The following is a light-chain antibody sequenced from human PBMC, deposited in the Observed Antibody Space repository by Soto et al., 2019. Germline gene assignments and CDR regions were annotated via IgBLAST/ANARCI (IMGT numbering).Light chain of an antibody. CDR1: QSVSSN. Sequence: EIVMTQSPAPLSVSPGERATLSCRASQSVSSNLAWYHQKPGQAPRLLIYGASTRATGIPARFSGSGSGTEFTLTISSLQSEDVAVYYGQQYNNWPLTFGPGTKVYIK. CDR2: GAS. CDR3: QQYNNWPLT. J-gene: IGKJ3*01. V-gene: IGKV3-15*01.